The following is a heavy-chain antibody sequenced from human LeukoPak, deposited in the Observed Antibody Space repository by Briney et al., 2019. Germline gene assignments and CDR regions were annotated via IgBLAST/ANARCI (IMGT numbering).Heavy chain of an antibody. CDR3: ARVQWQITHDSRAQTDY. D-gene: IGHD3-22*01. V-gene: IGHV1-18*01. J-gene: IGHJ4*02. Sequence: GTSVKVSCKASGYTFTSYGISWVRQAPGQGLEWMGWISAYNGNTNYAQKLQGRVTMTTDTSTSTAYMELRSLGSDDTAVYYCARVQWQITHDSRAQTDYWGQGTLVTVSS. CDR2: ISAYNGNT. CDR1: GYTFTSYG.